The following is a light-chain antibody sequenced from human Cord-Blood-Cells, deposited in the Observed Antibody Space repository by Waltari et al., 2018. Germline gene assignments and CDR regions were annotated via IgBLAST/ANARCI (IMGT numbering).Light chain of an antibody. CDR3: QQYNNWPPWT. V-gene: IGKV3-15*01. Sequence: IVLTQSPATLSVSPAERAPFSCRASQSVRGNLAWYQQKPGQAPRLHIYGASTRATGIPARFSGSGSGTEFTLTNSCLQSEDFAVYYCQQYNNWPPWTFGQGTKVEIK. CDR1: QSVRGN. J-gene: IGKJ1*01. CDR2: GAS.